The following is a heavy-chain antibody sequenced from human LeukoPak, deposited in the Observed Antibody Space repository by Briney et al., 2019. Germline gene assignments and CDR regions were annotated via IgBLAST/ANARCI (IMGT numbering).Heavy chain of an antibody. Sequence: SETLSLTCTVSDGSITNYDWSWVRQPPGKGLEFIGHVHYSGTANYNPSLRSRVTISIDTSKKHFFLKLKSVTAADTAVYYCARDFRKRGADAFDIWGQGTMVTVSS. V-gene: IGHV4-59*01. CDR1: DGSITNYD. D-gene: IGHD2-15*01. CDR3: ARDFRKRGADAFDI. J-gene: IGHJ3*02. CDR2: VHYSGTA.